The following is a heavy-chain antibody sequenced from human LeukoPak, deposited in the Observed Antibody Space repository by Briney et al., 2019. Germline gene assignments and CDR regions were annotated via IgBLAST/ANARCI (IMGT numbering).Heavy chain of an antibody. CDR1: GGSFSGYY. J-gene: IGHJ4*02. Sequence: SETLSLTCAVYGGSFSGYYWSWIRQPPGKGLEWIGEINHSGSTNYNPSLKSRVTISVDTSKNQFSLKLSSVTAADTAVYYCAIMVGTTVTMRSYWGQGTLVTVSS. V-gene: IGHV4-34*01. CDR3: AIMVGTTVTMRSY. D-gene: IGHD4-17*01. CDR2: INHSGST.